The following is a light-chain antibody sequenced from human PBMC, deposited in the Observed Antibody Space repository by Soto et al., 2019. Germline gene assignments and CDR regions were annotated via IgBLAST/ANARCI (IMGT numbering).Light chain of an antibody. CDR2: DAS. Sequence: EIVLTQSPATLSLSPGERATLSCRASRSVSSYLAWYQQKPGQAPRLLIYDASNRATGIPARFSGSGSGTDFTLTISSLEPEDFAVYYCQQRSNWPRTVGQGTKVDIK. CDR3: QQRSNWPRT. V-gene: IGKV3-11*01. CDR1: RSVSSY. J-gene: IGKJ1*01.